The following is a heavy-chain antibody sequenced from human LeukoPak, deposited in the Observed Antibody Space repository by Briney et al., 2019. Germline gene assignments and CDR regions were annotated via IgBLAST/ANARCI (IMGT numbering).Heavy chain of an antibody. J-gene: IGHJ3*02. CDR2: INQDGGAQ. CDR1: GFTFSHYY. D-gene: IGHD5-18*01. V-gene: IGHV3-7*01. Sequence: PGGSLRLSCAASGFTFSHYYMTWVRQAPGKGLEWVANINQDGGAQYYVDSVKGRFTISRDNAKNSQSLQMNSLKAEDTAVYFCARNPYRGTFDIWGQGTMVTVSS. CDR3: ARNPYRGTFDI.